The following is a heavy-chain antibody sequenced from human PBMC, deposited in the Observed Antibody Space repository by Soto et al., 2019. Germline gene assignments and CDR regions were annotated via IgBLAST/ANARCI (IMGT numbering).Heavy chain of an antibody. D-gene: IGHD3-3*01. Sequence: HXGXSLRLSCAASGXTFSSYGIHWVRQTPGNGLEWSAVISYDGSNKYYADSVKGRFTISRDNSKNTLYLQMNSLRAEDTAVYYCARQYYDFWSGYWGSYGMDVWGQGTTGTVS. CDR2: ISYDGSNK. V-gene: IGHV3-30-3*01. J-gene: IGHJ6*02. CDR1: GXTFSSYG. CDR3: ARQYYDFWSGYWGSYGMDV.